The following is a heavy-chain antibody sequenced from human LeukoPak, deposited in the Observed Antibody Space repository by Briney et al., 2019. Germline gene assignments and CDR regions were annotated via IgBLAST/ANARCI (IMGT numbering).Heavy chain of an antibody. V-gene: IGHV3-66*01. J-gene: IGHJ6*02. CDR3: ARGLPYYYDSSGYYYYYGMDV. D-gene: IGHD3-22*01. CDR1: GFTVSSNY. CDR2: TYSGGST. Sequence: GGSLRPSCAASGFTVSSNYMSWVRQAPGKGREWVSVTYSGGSTYYADSVKGRFTISRDNSKNTLYLQMNSLRAEDTAVYYCARGLPYYYDSSGYYYYYGMDVWGQGTTVTVSS.